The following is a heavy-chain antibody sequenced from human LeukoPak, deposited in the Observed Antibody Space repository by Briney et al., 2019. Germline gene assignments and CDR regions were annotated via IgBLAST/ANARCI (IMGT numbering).Heavy chain of an antibody. CDR1: GYTFSSYD. CDR3: ARDREGGYYGSGSYYNGHPGVDGFDP. D-gene: IGHD3-10*01. CDR2: MNPNSGNT. V-gene: IGHV1-8*03. Sequence: GSSVKVSCKASGYTFSSYDINWVRQATGQGLEWMGWMNPNSGNTGYAQKFQGRVTITRNTSISTAYMELRSLRSDDTAVYYCARDREGGYYGSGSYYNGHPGVDGFDPWGQGTLVTVSS. J-gene: IGHJ5*02.